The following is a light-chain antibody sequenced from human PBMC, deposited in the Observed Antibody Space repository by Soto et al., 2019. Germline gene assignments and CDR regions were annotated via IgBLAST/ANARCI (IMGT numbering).Light chain of an antibody. V-gene: IGLV1-44*01. CDR3: AAWHDSRNAWV. CDR1: SSQIGSNT. Sequence: QSVLTQPPSLSGTPGQRVTLSCSGSSSQIGSNTVSWYQQLPGKAPKLLIYDNDRRPSGVPDRFSGSKSGTSGSLAISDLHSEDEAEYFCAAWHDSRNAWVFGGGTKVTVL. J-gene: IGLJ3*02. CDR2: DND.